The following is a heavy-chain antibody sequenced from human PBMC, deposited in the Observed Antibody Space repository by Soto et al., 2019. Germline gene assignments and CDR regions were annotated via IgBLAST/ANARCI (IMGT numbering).Heavy chain of an antibody. D-gene: IGHD4-17*01. CDR2: IYYSGST. J-gene: IGHJ4*02. V-gene: IGHV4-59*08. Sequence: QVQLQESGPGLVKPSETLSLTCTVSGGSISSYYWSWIRQPPGKGLEWIGYIYYSGSTNYNPSLKSRVTISVDTAKNQLSLKLSSVTAADTAVYYCARGDYGDYGLGYWGQGTLVTVSS. CDR3: ARGDYGDYGLGY. CDR1: GGSISSYY.